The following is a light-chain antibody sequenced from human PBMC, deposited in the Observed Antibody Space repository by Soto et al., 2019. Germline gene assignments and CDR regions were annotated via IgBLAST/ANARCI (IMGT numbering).Light chain of an antibody. J-gene: IGKJ2*01. V-gene: IGKV1-39*01. Sequence: DIQMTQSPSSLSASVGDSVTISCRASQTITFYLNWYQQKPGKAPELLIYAASSLQSGVPSRFSGSGSGTDFTLTINSLQPEDFATYYCQQSYSTPYTFGQGTKLEIK. CDR3: QQSYSTPYT. CDR2: AAS. CDR1: QTITFY.